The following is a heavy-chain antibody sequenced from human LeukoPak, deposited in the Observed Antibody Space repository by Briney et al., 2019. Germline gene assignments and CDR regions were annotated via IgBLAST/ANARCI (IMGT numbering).Heavy chain of an antibody. D-gene: IGHD1-26*01. Sequence: PGGSLRLSCAASGFTFSSYAMHSVRQAPGKGLEYVSAISSNGGSTYYANSVKGRFTISRDNSKNTLYLQMGSLRAEDMAVYYCARVGYDSGSYFDYWGQGTLVTVSS. CDR1: GFTFSSYA. CDR2: ISSNGGST. CDR3: ARVGYDSGSYFDY. V-gene: IGHV3-64*01. J-gene: IGHJ4*02.